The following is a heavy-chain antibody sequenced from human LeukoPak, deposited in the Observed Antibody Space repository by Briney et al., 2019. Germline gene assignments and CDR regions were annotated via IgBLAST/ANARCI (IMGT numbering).Heavy chain of an antibody. CDR3: ASAVTQYYDFWSGYYFFDY. CDR1: GFTFSSYW. D-gene: IGHD3-3*01. V-gene: IGHV3-7*01. CDR2: IKQDGSEK. Sequence: GGSLRLSCAASGFTFSSYWTSWVRQAPGKGLEWVANIKQDGSEKYYVDSVKGRFTIPRDNAKNSLYLQMNSLRAEDTAVYYCASAVTQYYDFWSGYYFFDYWGQGTLVTVSS. J-gene: IGHJ4*02.